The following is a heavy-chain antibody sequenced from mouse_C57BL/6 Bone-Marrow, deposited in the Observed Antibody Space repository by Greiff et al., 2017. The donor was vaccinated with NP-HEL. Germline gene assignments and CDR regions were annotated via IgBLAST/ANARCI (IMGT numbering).Heavy chain of an antibody. CDR2: ISDGGSYT. D-gene: IGHD2-1*01. CDR1: GFTFSSYA. V-gene: IGHV5-4*01. Sequence: EVQLLESGGGLVKPGGSLKLSCAASGFTFSSYAMSWVRQTPEKRLEWVATISDGGSYTYYPDNVKGRFTISRDNAKNNLYLQMSHLKSEDTAMYYCARLDGNYVSDYWGQGTTLTVSS. CDR3: ARLDGNYVSDY. J-gene: IGHJ2*01.